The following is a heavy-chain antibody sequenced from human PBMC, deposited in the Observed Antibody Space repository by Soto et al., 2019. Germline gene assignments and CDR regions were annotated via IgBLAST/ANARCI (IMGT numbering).Heavy chain of an antibody. J-gene: IGHJ4*02. CDR3: ERKGNLGRWIQPPDS. CDR1: GDSICSSINY. V-gene: IGHV4-39*07. CDR2: IYYSGST. Sequence: SQTRSLTCTVSGDSICSSINYWRRIHHPPGKGLEWIGSIYYSGSTYYNPSLKSRVTMSVDTSKNHFSLKLISVTTADTAVFFCERKGNLGRWIQPPDSWGEGTLVSVSS. D-gene: IGHD1-26*01.